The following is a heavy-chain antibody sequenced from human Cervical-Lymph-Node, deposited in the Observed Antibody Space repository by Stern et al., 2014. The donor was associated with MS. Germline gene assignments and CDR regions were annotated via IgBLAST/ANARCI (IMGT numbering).Heavy chain of an antibody. Sequence: EVQLVESGGDLVQPGGSLRLSCAASGFTFNYYVINWVRQAPEKGLEWVSGISWNCDSVAYADSVKGRFTISRDNAKNSVYLQMDSLRREDTALYYCARDLVLLVGSQTYYSGLDVWGQGTMVTVSS. CDR1: GFTFNYYV. D-gene: IGHD3-10*01. V-gene: IGHV3-9*01. CDR2: ISWNCDSV. CDR3: ARDLVLLVGSQTYYSGLDV. J-gene: IGHJ6*02.